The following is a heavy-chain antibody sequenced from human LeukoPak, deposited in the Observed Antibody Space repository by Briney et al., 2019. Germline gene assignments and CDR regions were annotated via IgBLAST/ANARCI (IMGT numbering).Heavy chain of an antibody. CDR2: ISYDGSNK. CDR1: GFTFSSYA. CDR3: AREDLTEHPDAFDI. V-gene: IGHV3-30-3*01. Sequence: PGGSLRLSCAASGFTFSSYAMHWVRQAPGKGLEWVAVISYDGSNKYYADSVKGRFTISRDNSKNTLYLQMNSLRAEDTAVYYCAREDLTEHPDAFDIWGQGTMVTVSS. J-gene: IGHJ3*02.